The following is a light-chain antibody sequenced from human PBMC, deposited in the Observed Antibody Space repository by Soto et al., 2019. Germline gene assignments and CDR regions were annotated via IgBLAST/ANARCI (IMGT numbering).Light chain of an antibody. Sequence: QSALTQPASVSGSPGQSITISCTGTSSDVGSYNLVSWYQQHPGKAPKLMIYEVSKRPSGVSNRFSGSKSGNTASLTISGLQAEDEADYYCCSYAGSSTFGVFGGGTKLTAL. CDR3: CSYAGSSTFGV. V-gene: IGLV2-23*02. CDR1: SSDVGSYNL. J-gene: IGLJ3*02. CDR2: EVS.